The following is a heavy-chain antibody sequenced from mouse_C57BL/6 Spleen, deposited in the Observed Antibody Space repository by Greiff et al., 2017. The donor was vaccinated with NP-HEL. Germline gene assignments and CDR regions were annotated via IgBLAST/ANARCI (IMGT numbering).Heavy chain of an antibody. CDR2: ISSGSSTI. CDR3: ARPHMIKDWYFDV. CDR1: GFTFSDYG. J-gene: IGHJ1*03. D-gene: IGHD2-4*01. V-gene: IGHV5-17*01. Sequence: EVKVVESGGGLVKPGGSLKLSCAASGFTFSDYGMHWVRQAPEKGLEWVVYISSGSSTIYYADTVKGRFTISRDNAKNTLFLQMTSLRSEDTAMYYCARPHMIKDWYFDVWGTGTTVTVSS.